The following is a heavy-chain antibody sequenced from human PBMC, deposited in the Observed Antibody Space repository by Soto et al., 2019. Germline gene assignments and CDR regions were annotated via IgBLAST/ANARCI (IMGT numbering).Heavy chain of an antibody. D-gene: IGHD3-10*01. CDR1: GFTFSSYA. CDR3: AKDRLRYYGPNWFDP. V-gene: IGHV3-23*01. CDR2: ISGSGGST. J-gene: IGHJ5*02. Sequence: EVQPLESGGGLVQPGGSLRLSCAASGFTFSSYAMSWVRQAPGKGLEWVSAISGSGGSTYYADSVKGRFTISRDNSKNTLYLQMNSLRAEDTAVYYCAKDRLRYYGPNWFDPWGQGTLVTVSS.